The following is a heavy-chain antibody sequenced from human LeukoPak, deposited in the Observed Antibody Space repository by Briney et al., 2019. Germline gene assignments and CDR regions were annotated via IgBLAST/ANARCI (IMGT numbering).Heavy chain of an antibody. CDR2: INPNSGGT. V-gene: IGHV1-2*02. Sequence: GASVKVSCKASGYTFTGYYMHWVRQAPGQGHEWMGWINPNSGGTNYAQKFQGRVTMTRDTSISTAYMELSRLRSDDTAVYYCASAPLGYYDSSGYYYDLHFDYWGQGTLVTVSS. CDR3: ASAPLGYYDSSGYYYDLHFDY. CDR1: GYTFTGYY. D-gene: IGHD3-22*01. J-gene: IGHJ4*02.